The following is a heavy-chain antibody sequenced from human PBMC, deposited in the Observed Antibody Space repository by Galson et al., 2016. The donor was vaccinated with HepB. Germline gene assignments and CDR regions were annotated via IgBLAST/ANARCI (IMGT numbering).Heavy chain of an antibody. CDR3: ATGPPPKRLDS. Sequence: ETLSLTCTVSGGSIGSSYWWSWVRQPPGKGLGWIVEVYHSGSTNYNPSLQSRVTISVDKSKNQFSLNLSPVTAADTAVYYCATGPPPKRLDSWGQGILVTVSS. CDR2: VYHSGST. CDR1: GGSIGSSYW. V-gene: IGHV4-4*02. J-gene: IGHJ5*01.